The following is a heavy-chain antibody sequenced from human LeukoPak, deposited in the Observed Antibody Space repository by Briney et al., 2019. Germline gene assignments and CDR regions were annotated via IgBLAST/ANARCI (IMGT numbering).Heavy chain of an antibody. CDR2: IYSGGST. CDR3: ARGPVGYYGMDV. CDR1: GFTVSSNY. Sequence: PGGSLRLSCAASGFTVSSNYMSWVRQAPGKGLEWVSVIYSGGSTYYADSVKGQFTISRHNSKNTLYLQMNSLRAEDTAVYYCARGPVGYYGMDVWGQGTTVTVSS. V-gene: IGHV3-53*04. J-gene: IGHJ6*02. D-gene: IGHD1-26*01.